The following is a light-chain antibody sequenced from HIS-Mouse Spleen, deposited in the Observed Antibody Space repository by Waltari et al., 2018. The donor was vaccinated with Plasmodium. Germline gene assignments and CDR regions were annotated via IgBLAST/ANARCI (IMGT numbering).Light chain of an antibody. CDR3: CSYAGSYTWV. V-gene: IGLV2-11*01. CDR1: RSDVGGYHY. Sequence: QSALPHPRSVSRSPGPSVPISSTGTRSDVGGYHYVSWYQQHPGKAPKLIIYDVSKRPSGVPDRFSGSKSGNTASLTISGLQAEDEADYYCCSYAGSYTWVFGGGTKLTVL. J-gene: IGLJ3*02. CDR2: DVS.